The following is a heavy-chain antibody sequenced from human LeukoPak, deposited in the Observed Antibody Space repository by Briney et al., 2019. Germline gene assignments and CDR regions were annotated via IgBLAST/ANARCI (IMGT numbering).Heavy chain of an antibody. J-gene: IGHJ4*02. V-gene: IGHV4-59*01. Sequence: SETLSLTCTVSGDSIRSYYWSWIRQPPGKGLEWIGYIAYSGSTNYNPSLKSRVTISVDTSKNQFSLKLSSVTAADTAVYYCARGSSSGWYTSDYWGQGTLVTVSS. CDR2: IAYSGST. CDR3: ARGSSSGWYTSDY. D-gene: IGHD6-19*01. CDR1: GDSIRSYY.